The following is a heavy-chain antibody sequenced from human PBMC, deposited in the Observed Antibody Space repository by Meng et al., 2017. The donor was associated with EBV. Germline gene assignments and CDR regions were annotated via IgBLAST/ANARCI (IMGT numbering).Heavy chain of an antibody. J-gene: IGHJ5*02. CDR3: ARPFPSWQSPRLDPFGA. CDR1: GDSIISFYY. Sequence: QLQLRESGPGQVXXXXXLXLTXTXSGDSIISFYYWGWIRQPPGRGLEWIGSVHYTGSTYYSPSLKSRVTVSVDTSKNQFSLRLTSVTAADTAVYYCARPFPSWQSPRLDPFGAWGQGTLVTVSS. V-gene: IGHV4-39*01. CDR2: VHYTGST. D-gene: IGHD6-19*01.